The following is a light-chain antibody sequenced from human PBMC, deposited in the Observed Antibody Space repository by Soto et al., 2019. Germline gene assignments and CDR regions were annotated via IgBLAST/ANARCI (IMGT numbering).Light chain of an antibody. CDR2: EVN. CDR1: NSDVGGYNY. CDR3: RSSSSVSTYI. V-gene: IGLV2-14*01. Sequence: QSALTQPASVSGSPGQSITISCTGTNSDVGGYNYVSWYQHHPGKAPQLMIYEVNNRPSGVSNRFSGSKSGNTASLTISGPQAEDESDYYCRSSSSVSTYIFGSGTKVTVL. J-gene: IGLJ1*01.